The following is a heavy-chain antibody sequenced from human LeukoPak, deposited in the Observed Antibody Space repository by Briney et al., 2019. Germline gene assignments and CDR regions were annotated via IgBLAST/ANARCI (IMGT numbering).Heavy chain of an antibody. J-gene: IGHJ6*02. CDR2: ISYDGSNK. CDR1: GFTFSSYA. D-gene: IGHD3/OR15-3a*01. CDR3: VRRLWTGSKLYYYGMDV. V-gene: IGHV3-30-3*01. Sequence: GRSLRLSCAASGFTFSSYAMHWVRQAPGKGLEWVAVISYDGSNKYYADSVKGRFTISRDNSKNTLYLQMNSLRAEDTAVYYCVRRLWTGSKLYYYGMDVWGQGTTVTVSS.